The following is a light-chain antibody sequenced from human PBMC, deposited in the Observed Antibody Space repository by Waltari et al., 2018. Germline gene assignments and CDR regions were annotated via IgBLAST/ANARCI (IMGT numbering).Light chain of an antibody. J-gene: IGKJ5*01. CDR2: DAS. CDR3: EQHDNLPIT. V-gene: IGKV1-33*01. CDR1: QDINNF. Sequence: DIQMTQSPSSLSASVGDRVNITCQASQDINNFLNWYQQKPGKAPKIVIYDASNLETGVPSTFSGGGSGTYYTFTITSLQPEDIATYYCEQHDNLPITFGQGTRLEI.